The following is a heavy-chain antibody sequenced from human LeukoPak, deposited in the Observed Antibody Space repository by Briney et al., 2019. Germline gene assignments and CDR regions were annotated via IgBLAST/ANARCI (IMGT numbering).Heavy chain of an antibody. D-gene: IGHD3-9*01. CDR3: ASRGYDILTGYYFQNWFDP. V-gene: IGHV1-69*06. CDR2: IIPIFGTA. CDR1: GGTFSSYA. J-gene: IGHJ5*02. Sequence: SVKVSCKASGGTFSSYAISWVRQAPGQGLEWMGGIIPIFGTANYAQKFQGRVAITADKSTSTAYMELSSLRSEDTAVYYCASRGYDILTGYYFQNWFDPWGQGTLVTVSS.